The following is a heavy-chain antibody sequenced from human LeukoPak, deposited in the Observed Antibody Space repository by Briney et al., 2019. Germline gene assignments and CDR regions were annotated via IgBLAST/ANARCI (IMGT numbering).Heavy chain of an antibody. CDR2: INSDGSST. CDR3: ARDPGSAYGDSFDY. Sequence: GGSLRLSCAASGFTFSSYWMHWVRQAPGKGLVWVTRINSDGSSTSYADSVKGRFTISRDNAKNTLYLQMNSLRAEDTAVYYCARDPGSAYGDSFDYWGQGTLVTVSS. V-gene: IGHV3-74*01. CDR1: GFTFSSYW. D-gene: IGHD4-17*01. J-gene: IGHJ4*02.